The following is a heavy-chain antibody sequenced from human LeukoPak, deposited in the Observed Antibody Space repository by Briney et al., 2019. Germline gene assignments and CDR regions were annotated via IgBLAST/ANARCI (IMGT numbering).Heavy chain of an antibody. CDR1: GGTFSSYA. D-gene: IGHD5-24*01. CDR3: ARVAVGDGYNFFDY. Sequence: SVKVSCKASGGTFSSYAISWVRQAPGQGLEWMGGIIPIFGTANYAQKFQGRVTITTDESTSTAYMELSSLRSEDTAVYYCARVAVGDGYNFFDYWGQGTLVTVSS. V-gene: IGHV1-69*05. J-gene: IGHJ4*02. CDR2: IIPIFGTA.